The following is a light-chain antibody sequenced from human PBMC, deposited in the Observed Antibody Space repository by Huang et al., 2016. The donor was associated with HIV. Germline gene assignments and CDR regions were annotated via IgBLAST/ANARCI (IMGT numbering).Light chain of an antibody. V-gene: IGKV2-30*02. J-gene: IGKJ2*01. Sequence: DVVMTQSPLSLPVTLGQPASISCRSSQSLVHSDGNTYLNWFQQRTGQSPRRLIYKVSNRYSVVPDRFSGSGSGTDFTLKISRVEAEDVGVYYCMQGTHWPPYTFGQGTKLEIK. CDR1: QSLVHSDGNTY. CDR3: MQGTHWPPYT. CDR2: KVS.